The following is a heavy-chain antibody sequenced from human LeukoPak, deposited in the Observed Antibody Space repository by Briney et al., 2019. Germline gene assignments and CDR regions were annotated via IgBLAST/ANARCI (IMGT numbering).Heavy chain of an antibody. J-gene: IGHJ3*02. CDR3: ARDWYCSGGSCVDVFDI. D-gene: IGHD2-15*01. V-gene: IGHV1-18*01. CDR2: ISAYSGNT. Sequence: ASVKVSCKASGYTFTTYGISWVRQAPGQGLEGMGWISAYSGNTDYAQKLQGRVTMTTDTSTNTAYMELRSLRSDDTAVYYCARDWYCSGGSCVDVFDIWGQGTMVTAS. CDR1: GYTFTTYG.